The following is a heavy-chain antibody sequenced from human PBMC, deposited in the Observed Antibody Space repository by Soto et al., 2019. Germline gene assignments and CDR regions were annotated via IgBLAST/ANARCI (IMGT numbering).Heavy chain of an antibody. CDR3: AKSNYGGNSY. Sequence: LLESGGGLVQPGGSLRLSCAASGFTFSTYAMSWVRQAPGKGLECVSAISGSGGSTYYADSVKGRFTISRDNSKNTLYLQMHSLRAEDTAVYYCAKSNYGGNSYWGQGTLVTVSS. J-gene: IGHJ4*02. CDR2: ISGSGGST. V-gene: IGHV3-23*01. CDR1: GFTFSTYA. D-gene: IGHD4-17*01.